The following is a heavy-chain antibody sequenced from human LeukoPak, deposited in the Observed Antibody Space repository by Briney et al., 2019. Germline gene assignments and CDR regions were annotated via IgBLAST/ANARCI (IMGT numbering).Heavy chain of an antibody. Sequence: SETLSLTSTVSGDSLSSTSYYWGWHREPPEKGLEWLGSIYYSGSTNYNPSLRSRVTISVDTSKNQFSLKLNSLTAADTAIYYCAIHGQGFSTSSQYLEFCGQGTLVTVSS. J-gene: IGHJ4*02. CDR1: GDSLSSTSYY. CDR2: IYYSGST. CDR3: AIHGQGFSTSSQYLEF. V-gene: IGHV4-39*01. D-gene: IGHD6-13*01.